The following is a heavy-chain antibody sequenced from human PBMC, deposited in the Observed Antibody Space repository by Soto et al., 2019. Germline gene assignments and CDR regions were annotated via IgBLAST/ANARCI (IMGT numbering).Heavy chain of an antibody. V-gene: IGHV1-2*02. CDR1: GYSFTDYY. CDR3: ARDSTQPWRSVENWFDP. D-gene: IGHD1-1*01. J-gene: IGHJ5*02. Sequence: ASVKVSCKASGYSFTDYYIHWVRQAPGQGLEWMGWITPNSGGTKYAQKFQGRVTMTRDTSISTAYMELTRLTSDDTAVYYCARDSTQPWRSVENWFDPWGQGTLVTVSS. CDR2: ITPNSGGT.